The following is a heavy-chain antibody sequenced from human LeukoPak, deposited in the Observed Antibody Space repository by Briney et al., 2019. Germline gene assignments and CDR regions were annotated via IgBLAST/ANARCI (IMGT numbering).Heavy chain of an antibody. CDR1: GFTFSSYS. D-gene: IGHD4-11*01. J-gene: IGHJ6*02. CDR3: ARSYSNHLFGMDV. V-gene: IGHV3-21*01. Sequence: GGSLRLSCAASGFTFSSYSMNWVRQAPGKGLEWVSSISSGSYIYYADSVKGRFTISRDNAKNSLYLQMNSLRAEDTAVYYCARSYSNHLFGMDVWGQGTTVTVSS. CDR2: ISSGSYI.